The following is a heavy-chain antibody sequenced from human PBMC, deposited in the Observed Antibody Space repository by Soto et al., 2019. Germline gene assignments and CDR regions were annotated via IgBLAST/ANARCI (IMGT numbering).Heavy chain of an antibody. J-gene: IGHJ3*02. CDR1: GFTFSSYA. D-gene: IGHD7-27*01. V-gene: IGHV3-30*04. CDR3: ARGADAGDHDAFDI. CDR2: ISYDGSNK. Sequence: GGSLRLSCAASGFTFSSYAMHWVRQAPGKGLEWVAVISYDGSNKYYADSVKGRFTISRDNSKNTLYLQMNSLRAEDTAVYYCARGADAGDHDAFDIWGQGTMVTVSS.